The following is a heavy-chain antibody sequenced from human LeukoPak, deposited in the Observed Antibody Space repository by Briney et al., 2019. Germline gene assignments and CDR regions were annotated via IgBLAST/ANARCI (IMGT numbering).Heavy chain of an antibody. CDR2: INPNSGGT. V-gene: IGHV1-2*02. CDR1: GYTFTGYY. CDR3: ARVTRHYYGSGSYFDY. Sequence: ASVKVSCKASGYTFTGYYMHWVRQAPGQGLEWMGWINPNSGGTNYAQKLQGRVTMTTDTSTSTAYMELRSLRSDDTAVYYCARVTRHYYGSGSYFDYWGQGTLVTVSS. J-gene: IGHJ4*02. D-gene: IGHD3-10*01.